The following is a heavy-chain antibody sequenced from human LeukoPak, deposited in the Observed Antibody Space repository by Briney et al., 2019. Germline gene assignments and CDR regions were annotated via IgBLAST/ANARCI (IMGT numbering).Heavy chain of an antibody. J-gene: IGHJ2*01. CDR2: ISSSAWTI. CDR3: STSVTRRRIDWFIDL. Sequence: GGALRLSCAASGFTFRDYYMSWIRQAPGKGLEWISYISSSAWTIHYVDSVKGRFTISSDNAKKSLHLQMDSLRVEGTGLYYFSTSVTRRRIDWFIDLWGRGTLVSVSS. D-gene: IGHD4-17*01. V-gene: IGHV3-11*01. CDR1: GFTFRDYY.